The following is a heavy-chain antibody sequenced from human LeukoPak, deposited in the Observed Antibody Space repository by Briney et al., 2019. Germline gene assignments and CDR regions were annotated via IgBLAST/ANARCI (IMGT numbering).Heavy chain of an antibody. CDR3: ARDGGSGWLDY. J-gene: IGHJ4*02. Sequence: PEGSLRLSCAASGFTFSSYWMSWVRQAPGKGLEWVANIKQDGSEKYYVDSVKGRFTISRDNAKNSLYLQMNSLRAEDTAVYYCARDGGSGWLDYWGQGTLVTVSS. D-gene: IGHD6-19*01. V-gene: IGHV3-7*01. CDR2: IKQDGSEK. CDR1: GFTFSSYW.